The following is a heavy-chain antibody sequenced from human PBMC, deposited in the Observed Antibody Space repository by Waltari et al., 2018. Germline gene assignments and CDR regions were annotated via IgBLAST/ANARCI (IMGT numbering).Heavy chain of an antibody. J-gene: IGHJ3*01. CDR1: GNTLGNYY. CDR3: AREVDAFDV. CDR2: INGPGSTT. V-gene: IGHV3-74*01. Sequence: EVQLVESGGGLVQPGGSLRFPCAASGNTLGNYYMHWVRQAPGKGLVWVSHINGPGSTTRYADSVKGRFTISRDNAKKMLYLQMNSLRAEDTAVYFCAREVDAFDVWGQGTMVTVSS.